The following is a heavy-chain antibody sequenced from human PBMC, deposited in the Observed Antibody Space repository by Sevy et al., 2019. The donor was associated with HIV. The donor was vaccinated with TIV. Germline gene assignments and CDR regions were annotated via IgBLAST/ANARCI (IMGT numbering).Heavy chain of an antibody. D-gene: IGHD2-15*01. CDR3: TTDHRRDGIVVVPFEY. Sequence: GSLRLSCAASGFTFSNAWMSWVRQSPGKGLEWVGRIRSKAGGGTTDYATIVKGKFTISRDDSRDILYLQLNSLETGDTAVYYCTTDHRRDGIVVVPFEYWGQGTLVTVSS. J-gene: IGHJ4*02. CDR2: IRSKAGGGTT. CDR1: GFTFSNAW. V-gene: IGHV3-15*01.